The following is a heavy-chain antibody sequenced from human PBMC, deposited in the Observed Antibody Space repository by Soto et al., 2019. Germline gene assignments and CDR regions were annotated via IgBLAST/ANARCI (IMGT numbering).Heavy chain of an antibody. CDR3: ARDYHIAVAGYPRHGMDV. CDR1: GGTFSSYA. Sequence: ASVKVSCKASGGTFSSYAISWVRQAPGQGLEWMGWINPNFGKTDYAQKFQGRVTMTRDKSISTAYMELSSLRSEDTAVYYCARDYHIAVAGYPRHGMDVWGQGTTVTVSS. V-gene: IGHV1-8*02. J-gene: IGHJ6*02. D-gene: IGHD6-19*01. CDR2: INPNFGKT.